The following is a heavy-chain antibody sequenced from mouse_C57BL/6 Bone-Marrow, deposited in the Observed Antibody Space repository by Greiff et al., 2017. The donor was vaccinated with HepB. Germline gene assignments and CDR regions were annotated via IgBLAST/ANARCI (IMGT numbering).Heavy chain of an antibody. CDR1: GFSLTSYA. D-gene: IGHD1-1*01. Sequence: VQLVESGPGLVAPSQSLSITCTVTGFSLTSYAISWVRQPPGKGLEWLGVIWTGGGTNYNSALKSRLSISKDNSKSQVFLKMNSLQTDDTARYYCARKDTTVPYWYFDVWGTGTTVTVSS. CDR2: IWTGGGT. V-gene: IGHV2-9-1*01. CDR3: ARKDTTVPYWYFDV. J-gene: IGHJ1*03.